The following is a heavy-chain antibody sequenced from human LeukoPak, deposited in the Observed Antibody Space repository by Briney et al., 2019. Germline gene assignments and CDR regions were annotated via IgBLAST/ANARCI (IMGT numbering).Heavy chain of an antibody. CDR2: IYYSGST. CDR1: GVSISSYY. D-gene: IGHD5-24*01. Sequence: KSSETLSLTCTVSGVSISSYYWSWIRQPPGKGLEWIGYIYYSGSTNYNPSLKSRVAISVDTSKNQFSLKLSSVTAADTAVYYCARDQVPSDGNEVWFDPWGQGTLVTVSS. J-gene: IGHJ5*02. CDR3: ARDQVPSDGNEVWFDP. V-gene: IGHV4-59*01.